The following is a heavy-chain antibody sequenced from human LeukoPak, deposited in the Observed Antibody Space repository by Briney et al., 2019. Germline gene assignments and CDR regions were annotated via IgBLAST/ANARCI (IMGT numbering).Heavy chain of an antibody. CDR1: GFTFSSYG. Sequence: GGSLRLSCAASGFTFSSYGMHWVRQAPGKGLEWVAFIRYDGSNKYYADSVEGRFTISRDISKNILYLQMNSLRVEDTAVYYCARDGGYYTTAYYMDVWGKGTTVTVSS. CDR2: IRYDGSNK. V-gene: IGHV3-30*02. J-gene: IGHJ6*03. D-gene: IGHD3-3*01. CDR3: ARDGGYYTTAYYMDV.